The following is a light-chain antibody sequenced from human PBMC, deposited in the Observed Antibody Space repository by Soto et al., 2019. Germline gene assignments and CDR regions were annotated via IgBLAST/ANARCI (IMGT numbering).Light chain of an antibody. Sequence: QSVLTEPASVSGSPGQSSIISGTGTSSDVGGYNFVSWYQQHPGNVPKLMIYEVSNRPSGVSNRFSGSKSGNTASLTISWLQAEDEADYYCSSYTSSSTLVFGGGTKLTVL. V-gene: IGLV2-14*01. CDR1: SSDVGGYNF. CDR3: SSYTSSSTLV. CDR2: EVS. J-gene: IGLJ3*02.